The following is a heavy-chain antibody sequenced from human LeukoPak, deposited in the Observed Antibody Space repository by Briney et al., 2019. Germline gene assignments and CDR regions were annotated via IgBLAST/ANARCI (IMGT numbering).Heavy chain of an antibody. D-gene: IGHD5-18*01. V-gene: IGHV3-7*01. CDR2: IKQDVSEK. J-gene: IGHJ4*02. Sequence: VXQXXGXXLEWXPNIKQDVSEKYYVDSVKGRFTFSRDNAKNSLYLQMNSLRAEDTAVYYCARGNSYGLYYFDYWGQGTLVTVSS. CDR3: ARGNSYGLYYFDY.